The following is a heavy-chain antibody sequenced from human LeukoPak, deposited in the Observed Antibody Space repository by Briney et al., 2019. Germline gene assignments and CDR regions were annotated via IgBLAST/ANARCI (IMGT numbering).Heavy chain of an antibody. V-gene: IGHV4-61*01. CDR3: ARGIKNCSSTSCYSYNWFDP. CDR2: INHSGST. Sequence: SETLSLTCTVSGGSVSSGNYYWSWIRQPPGKGLEWIGEINHSGSTNYNPSLKSRVTISVDTSKNQFSLKLSSVTAADTAVYYCARGIKNCSSTSCYSYNWFDPWGQGTLVTVSS. J-gene: IGHJ5*02. D-gene: IGHD2-2*01. CDR1: GGSVSSGNYY.